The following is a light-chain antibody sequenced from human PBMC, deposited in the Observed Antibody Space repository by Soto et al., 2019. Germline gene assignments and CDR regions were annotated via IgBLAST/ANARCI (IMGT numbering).Light chain of an antibody. Sequence: QSVLTQPPSASGTPGQRVTISCSGGSSNIGRNAVNWYQQLPGTAPKLLIYNNNQRPSGVPDRFSGSKSGTSASLAISGLQSEDEGDDYCAAWDDSLSAVVFGGGTKLTVL. J-gene: IGLJ2*01. CDR2: NNN. CDR3: AAWDDSLSAVV. CDR1: SSNIGRNA. V-gene: IGLV1-44*01.